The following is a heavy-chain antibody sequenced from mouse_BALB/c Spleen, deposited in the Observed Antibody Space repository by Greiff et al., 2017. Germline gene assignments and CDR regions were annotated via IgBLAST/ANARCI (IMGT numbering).Heavy chain of an antibody. J-gene: IGHJ4*01. CDR1: GFTFSSYG. D-gene: IGHD1-1*01. CDR2: INSNGGST. CDR3: ARALYYYGSSHYYAMDY. Sequence: EVKLVESGGGLVQPGGSLKLSCAASGFTFSSYGMSWVRQTPDKRLELVATINSNGGSTYYPDSVKGRFTISRDNAKNTLYLQMSSLKSEDTAMYYCARALYYYGSSHYYAMDYWGQGTSVTVSS. V-gene: IGHV5-6-3*01.